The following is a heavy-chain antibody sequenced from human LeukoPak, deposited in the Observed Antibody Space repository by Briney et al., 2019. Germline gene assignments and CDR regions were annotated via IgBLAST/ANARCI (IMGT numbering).Heavy chain of an antibody. V-gene: IGHV1-46*01. CDR2: INPSGGST. CDR3: ALSTITMVRGVLIDAFDI. J-gene: IGHJ3*02. D-gene: IGHD3-10*01. Sequence: ASVKVSCKASGYTFTSYYMHWVRQAPGQGLEWMGIINPSGGSTSYAQKFQGRVTMTRDTSTSTVYMELSSLRSEDTAVYYCALSTITMVRGVLIDAFDIWGQGTMVTVSS. CDR1: GYTFTSYY.